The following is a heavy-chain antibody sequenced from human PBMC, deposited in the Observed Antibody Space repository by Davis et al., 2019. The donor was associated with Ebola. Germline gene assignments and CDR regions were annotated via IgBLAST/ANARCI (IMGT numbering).Heavy chain of an antibody. Sequence: SLKISCAASGFTFDDYAMPWVRQAPGKGLEWVSGISWNSGSIGYADSVKGRFTISRDNAKNSLYLQMNSLRDEDTAVYYCARDPPVSMGSDAFAVWGRGTMVTVSS. V-gene: IGHV3-9*01. J-gene: IGHJ3*01. CDR2: ISWNSGSI. CDR3: ARDPPVSMGSDAFAV. CDR1: GFTFDDYA. D-gene: IGHD2-8*01.